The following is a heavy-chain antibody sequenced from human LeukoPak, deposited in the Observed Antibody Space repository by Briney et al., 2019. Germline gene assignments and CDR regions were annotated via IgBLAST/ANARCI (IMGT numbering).Heavy chain of an antibody. V-gene: IGHV3-23*01. Sequence: PGGSLRLSCAASGFTFSSYAMSWVRQAPGKGLEWVSAISGSGGSTYYADSVKGRFTISRDNSKNTLYLQMNSLRVEDTAVYYCAKGASGSYHTPYDYWGQGSLVTVSS. D-gene: IGHD1-26*01. CDR3: AKGASGSYHTPYDY. J-gene: IGHJ4*02. CDR2: ISGSGGST. CDR1: GFTFSSYA.